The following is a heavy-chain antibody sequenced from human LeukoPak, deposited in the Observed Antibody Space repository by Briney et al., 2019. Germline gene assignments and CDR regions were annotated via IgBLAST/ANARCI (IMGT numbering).Heavy chain of an antibody. D-gene: IGHD5-12*01. CDR1: GFTFSSYG. V-gene: IGHV3-48*03. Sequence: GGSLRLSCAASGFTFSSYGMSWVRQAPGKGLEWVSNIRRSGSNIYYVESVKGRFTISRDDAKNSLYLQMNSLRAEDTAIYYCATRRGYEWGPGYFDYCGQGTLVTVSS. CDR3: ATRRGYEWGPGYFDY. CDR2: IRRSGSNI. J-gene: IGHJ4*02.